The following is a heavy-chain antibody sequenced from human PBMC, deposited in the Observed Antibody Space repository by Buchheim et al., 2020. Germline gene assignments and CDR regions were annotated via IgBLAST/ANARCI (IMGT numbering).Heavy chain of an antibody. CDR3: ARGGRDSSGWYAALDYYYYYGMDV. D-gene: IGHD6-19*01. CDR2: MNPNSGNT. J-gene: IGHJ6*02. CDR1: GYTFTSYD. V-gene: IGHV1-8*01. Sequence: QVQLVQSGAEVKKPGASVKVSCKASGYTFTSYDINWVRQATGQGLEWMGWMNPNSGNTGYAQKFQGRVTMTRNTSISTAYMELSSLRSEDTAVYYCARGGRDSSGWYAALDYYYYYGMDVWGQGTT.